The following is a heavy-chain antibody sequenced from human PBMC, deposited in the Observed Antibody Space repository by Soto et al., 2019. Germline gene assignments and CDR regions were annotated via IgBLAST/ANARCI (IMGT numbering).Heavy chain of an antibody. CDR3: ARTYCSSTSCYFPFDY. CDR1: GFTFSGYG. D-gene: IGHD2-2*01. CDR2: IWYDGSNK. J-gene: IGHJ4*02. Sequence: VQLVESGGGLVQPGGSLKLSCAASGFTFSGYGMHWVRQAPGKGLEWVAVIWYDGSNKYYADSVKGRFTISRDNSKNTLYLQMNSLRAEDTAVYYCARTYCSSTSCYFPFDYWGQGTLVTVSS. V-gene: IGHV3-33*08.